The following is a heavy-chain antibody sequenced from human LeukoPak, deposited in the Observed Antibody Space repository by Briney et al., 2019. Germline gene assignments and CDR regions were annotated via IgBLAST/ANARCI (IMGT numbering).Heavy chain of an antibody. CDR2: IYTSGST. V-gene: IGHV4-4*07. CDR1: GGSISSYH. CDR3: AREHIVVVPAAIRGLYYYYMDV. D-gene: IGHD2-2*02. J-gene: IGHJ6*03. Sequence: SETLSLTCTVSGGSISSYHWSWLRQPAGKGLEWIGRIYTSGSTNYNPSLKSRVTMSVDKPKNQFSLKLSSVTAADTAVYYCAREHIVVVPAAIRGLYYYYMDVWGKGTTVTVSS.